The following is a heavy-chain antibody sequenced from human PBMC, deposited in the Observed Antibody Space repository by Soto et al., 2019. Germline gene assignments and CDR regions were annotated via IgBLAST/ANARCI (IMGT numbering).Heavy chain of an antibody. CDR2: ISGSGGST. V-gene: IGHV3-23*01. D-gene: IGHD3-3*01. CDR3: ANPASVLRFLEWHDYYYYGMDV. Sequence: GGSLRLSCAASGFTVSSNYMSWVRQAPGKGLEWVSAISGSGGSTYYADSVKGRFTISRDNSKNTLYLQMNSLRAEDTAVYYCANPASVLRFLEWHDYYYYGMDVWGQGTTVTVSS. J-gene: IGHJ6*02. CDR1: GFTVSSNY.